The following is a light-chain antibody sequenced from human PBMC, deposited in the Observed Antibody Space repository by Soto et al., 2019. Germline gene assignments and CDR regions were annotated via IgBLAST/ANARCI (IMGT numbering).Light chain of an antibody. CDR3: QQSFSILWT. J-gene: IGKJ1*01. CDR1: QSIGSY. Sequence: EIQMTQSPSSLSASLGDRVTITCRASQSIGSYLSWYQQKHGKAPKLLIYAASSLQSVVPSRFSGSGSWTDFTLTISSLQPEDFATYYCQQSFSILWTFGQGTKVDIK. CDR2: AAS. V-gene: IGKV1-39*01.